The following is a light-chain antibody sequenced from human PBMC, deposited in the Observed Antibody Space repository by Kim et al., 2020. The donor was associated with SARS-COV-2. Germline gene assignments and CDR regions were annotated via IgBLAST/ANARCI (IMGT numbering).Light chain of an antibody. CDR2: EVN. CDR3: SSYAGNSNNYV. CDR1: TSNFGAYNY. V-gene: IGLV2-8*01. J-gene: IGLJ1*01. Sequence: QSVTITCPGTTSNFGAYNYVSWYQQHPGKAPKLMIYEVNKRPSGVPDRFSGSKSGNTASLTVSGLQADDEAHYYCSSYAGNSNNYVFGTGTKVTVL.